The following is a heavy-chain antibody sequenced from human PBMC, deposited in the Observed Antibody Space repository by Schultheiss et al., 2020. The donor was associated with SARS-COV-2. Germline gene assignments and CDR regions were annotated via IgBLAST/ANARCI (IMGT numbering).Heavy chain of an antibody. D-gene: IGHD3-16*02. J-gene: IGHJ4*02. CDR2: IYYSGST. V-gene: IGHV4-30-4*01. CDR1: GGSISSDDYY. Sequence: SETLSLTCTVSGGSISSDDYYWSWIRQPPGKGLEWIGYIYYSGSTYYNPSLKSRVTISVDTSKNQFSLKLSSVTAEDTAVYYCAKGDYDYVWGTYRYEGTHYFDSWGQGTLVTVSS. CDR3: AKGDYDYVWGTYRYEGTHYFDS.